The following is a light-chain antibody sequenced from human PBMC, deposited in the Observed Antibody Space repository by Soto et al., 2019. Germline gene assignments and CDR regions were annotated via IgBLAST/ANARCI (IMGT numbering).Light chain of an antibody. J-gene: IGKJ3*01. V-gene: IGKV1-5*01. CDR2: DAS. CDR3: QKYNSYS. CDR1: QSISSW. Sequence: DIPMTQSPSTLSASVGDRVTITCRASQSISSWLAWYQQKPGKAPKLLIYDASSLESGVPSRFSGSGSGTEFTLTISSLQPDDFATYYCQKYNSYSFGPGTKVDIK.